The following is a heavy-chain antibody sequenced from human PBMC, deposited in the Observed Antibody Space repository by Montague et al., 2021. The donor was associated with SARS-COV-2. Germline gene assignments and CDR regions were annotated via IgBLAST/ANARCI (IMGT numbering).Heavy chain of an antibody. CDR1: GGSISSSNW. CDR3: ASRGAGWFGSNPERFDY. V-gene: IGHV4-4*02. CDR2: IYHSGST. D-gene: IGHD3-10*01. J-gene: IGHJ4*02. Sequence: SETLSLTCAVSGGSISSSNWRSWVRQPPGKGLEWIGEIYHSGSTNYNPXXKGRVTISVDKSKNQFSLKLSSVTAADTAVYYCASRGAGWFGSNPERFDYWGQGTLATVSS.